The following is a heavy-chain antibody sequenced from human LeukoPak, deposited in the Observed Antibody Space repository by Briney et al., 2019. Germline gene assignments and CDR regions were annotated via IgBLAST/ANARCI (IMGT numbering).Heavy chain of an antibody. CDR3: ATESMITFGGDTFDP. Sequence: ASVKVSCKASGYTFTIYAISWVRQAPGQGLELMGWISAYNGNTNYAQKLQGRVTMTTDPSTSTAYMELRSLRSDDTAVYYCATESMITFGGDTFDPWGQGTLVTVSS. J-gene: IGHJ5*02. CDR2: ISAYNGNT. D-gene: IGHD3-16*01. V-gene: IGHV1-18*04. CDR1: GYTFTIYA.